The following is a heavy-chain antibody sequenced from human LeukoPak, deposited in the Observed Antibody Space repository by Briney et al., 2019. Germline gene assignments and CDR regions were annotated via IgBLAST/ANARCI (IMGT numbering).Heavy chain of an antibody. CDR1: GNYW. CDR3: AKEFNRGLPDY. V-gene: IGHV3-30*18. D-gene: IGHD2-21*01. J-gene: IGHJ4*02. Sequence: GGSLRLSCAASGNYWMHWVRQAPGKGLEWVAVISYDGSNEYYADSVKGRFTISRDNSKNTLYLQMSSLRAEDTAVYYCAKEFNRGLPDYWGQGTLVTAPS. CDR2: ISYDGSNE.